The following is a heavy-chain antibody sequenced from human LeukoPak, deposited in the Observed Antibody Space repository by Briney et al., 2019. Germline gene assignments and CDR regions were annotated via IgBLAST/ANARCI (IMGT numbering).Heavy chain of an antibody. V-gene: IGHV1-18*01. CDR1: GCTFTSYG. CDR3: ARDAFYQGYCSSTSCYGGYAFDI. Sequence: ASVKVSCKASGCTFTSYGISWVRQAPGQGLEWMGWISAYNGNTNYAQKLQGRVTMTTDTSTSTAYMELRGLRSDDTAVYYCARDAFYQGYCSSTSCYGGYAFDIWGQGTMVTVSS. CDR2: ISAYNGNT. J-gene: IGHJ3*02. D-gene: IGHD2-2*01.